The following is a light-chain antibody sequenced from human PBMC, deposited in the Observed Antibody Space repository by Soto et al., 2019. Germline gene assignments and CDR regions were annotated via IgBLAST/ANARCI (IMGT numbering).Light chain of an antibody. CDR3: SSHAGIINVV. V-gene: IGLV2-8*01. Sequence: QSVLTQPPSASGSPGQSVTISCTGTSSDLGGYNYVSWYQQHPGKAPKLMIYEVTKRPSGVPDRFSGSKSGNTASLTVSGLLAEDEADYCCSSHAGIINVVFGGGTKLTVL. J-gene: IGLJ3*02. CDR1: SSDLGGYNY. CDR2: EVT.